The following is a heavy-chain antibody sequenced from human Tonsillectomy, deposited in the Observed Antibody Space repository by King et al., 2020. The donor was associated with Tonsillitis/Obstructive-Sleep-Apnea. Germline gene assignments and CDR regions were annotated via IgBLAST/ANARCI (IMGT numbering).Heavy chain of an antibody. V-gene: IGHV4-59*08. CDR1: GGSISNYY. CDR3: VRTYSSSSYYYYYYMDV. Sequence: LQLQESGPGLVKPSETLSLTCTVSGGSISNYYWSWIRQPPGKGLEWIGYIYYSGRTNYNPSLKSRVTISVDTSKNQFSLKLSSVTATDTAVYYGVRTYSSSSYYYYYYMDVWGKGTTVTVSS. J-gene: IGHJ6*03. CDR2: IYYSGRT. D-gene: IGHD6-6*01.